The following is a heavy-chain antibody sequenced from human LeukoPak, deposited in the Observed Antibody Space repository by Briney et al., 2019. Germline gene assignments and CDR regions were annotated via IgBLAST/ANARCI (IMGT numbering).Heavy chain of an antibody. V-gene: IGHV3-30*18. CDR3: AKDLGALGYCSSTSCYWENYYYYGMDV. D-gene: IGHD2-2*01. J-gene: IGHJ6*02. CDR2: ISYDGSNK. Sequence: GSLRLSCAASGFTFSSYGMHWVRQAPGKGLEWVAVISYDGSNKYYADSVKGRFTISRDNSKNTLYLQMNSLRAEDTAVYYCAKDLGALGYCSSTSCYWENYYYYGMDVWGQGTTVTVSS. CDR1: GFTFSSYG.